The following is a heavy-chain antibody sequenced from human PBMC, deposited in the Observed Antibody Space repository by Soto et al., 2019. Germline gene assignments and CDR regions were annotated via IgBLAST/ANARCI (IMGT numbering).Heavy chain of an antibody. CDR1: GYTFTSYG. J-gene: IGHJ3*02. Sequence: GASVKVSCKASGYTFTSYGINWVRQAPGQGLEWMGWISAYNGNTNYAQKLQGRVTMTTDTSTSTAYMELRSLRSDDTAVYYCARVILTVLPCGGSCDRPEGDAFDIWGQGTMVTVSS. V-gene: IGHV1-18*01. CDR2: ISAYNGNT. CDR3: ARVILTVLPCGGSCDRPEGDAFDI. D-gene: IGHD2-15*01.